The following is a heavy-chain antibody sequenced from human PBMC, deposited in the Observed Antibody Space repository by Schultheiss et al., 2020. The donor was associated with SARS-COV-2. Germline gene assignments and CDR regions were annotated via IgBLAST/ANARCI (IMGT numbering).Heavy chain of an antibody. V-gene: IGHV4-31*03. CDR2: IYYSGST. CDR1: GGSISSGAYF. CDR3: ARDVLRGGMYV. Sequence: SETLSLTCTVAGGSISSGAYFWSWIRQHPGKGLEWIGYIYYSGSTYYNPSLKSRVIISVDTSKNQFSLKLSSVTAADTAVYYCARDVLRGGMYVWGQGTTVTVSS. J-gene: IGHJ6*02.